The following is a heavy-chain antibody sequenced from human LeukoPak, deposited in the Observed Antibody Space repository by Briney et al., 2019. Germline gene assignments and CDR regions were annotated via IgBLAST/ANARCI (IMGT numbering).Heavy chain of an antibody. D-gene: IGHD3-22*01. V-gene: IGHV3-64*02. CDR3: VRGHSGYYYDY. CDR1: GFAFSGYA. J-gene: IGHJ4*02. CDR2: ISSDGYNT. Sequence: SGGSLRLSCAASGFAFSGYAMLWVRQAPGKGLEYVSIISSDGYNTFYADSVKGRFTISRDNSKNTLHLQMGSLGAEDMAVYYRVRGHSGYYYDYWGQGTLVTVSS.